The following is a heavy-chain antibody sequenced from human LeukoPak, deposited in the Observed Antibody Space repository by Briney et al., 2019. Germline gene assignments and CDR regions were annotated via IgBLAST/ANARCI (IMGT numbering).Heavy chain of an antibody. CDR3: AKKAGRGFLYGMDV. J-gene: IGHJ6*02. CDR1: GFTFSSYA. CDR2: ISDSGAST. V-gene: IGHV3-23*01. D-gene: IGHD2/OR15-2a*01. Sequence: PGGSLRLSCAASGFTFSSYAMSWVRQAPGKGLEWISGISDSGASTYYADSVKGRFTISRDNSKNTLYLQMNSLRAEDTAVYYCAKKAGRGFLYGMDVWGQGTTVTVSS.